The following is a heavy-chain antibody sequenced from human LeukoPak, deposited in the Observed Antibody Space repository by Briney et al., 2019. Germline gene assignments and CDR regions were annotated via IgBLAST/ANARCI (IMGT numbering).Heavy chain of an antibody. V-gene: IGHV3-30*02. D-gene: IGHD3-16*01. Sequence: GGSLRLPCAASGFTFSSFVMSWVRQAPGKGLEWAAFIRSTGGDIDKFYADSVKGRFTISRDNSKSTLYLQMNRLRDEDTAVYYCAKMGGGDEFTTFDIWGQGTMVTVSS. CDR2: IRSTGGDIDK. CDR1: GFTFSSFV. J-gene: IGHJ3*02. CDR3: AKMGGGDEFTTFDI.